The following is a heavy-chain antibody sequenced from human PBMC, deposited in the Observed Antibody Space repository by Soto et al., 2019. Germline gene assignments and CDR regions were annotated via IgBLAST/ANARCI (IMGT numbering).Heavy chain of an antibody. J-gene: IGHJ5*02. CDR1: GGTFSSYT. CDR3: VRDGIAARPTWFDP. V-gene: IGHV1-69*08. Sequence: QVQLVQSGAEVKKPGSSVKVSCKASGGTFSSYTISWVRQAPGQGLEWMGRIIPILGIANYAQKFQGRVTITADKSTSTAYMELSSLRSEDTAVYYCVRDGIAARPTWFDPWGQGTLVTVSS. D-gene: IGHD6-6*01. CDR2: IIPILGIA.